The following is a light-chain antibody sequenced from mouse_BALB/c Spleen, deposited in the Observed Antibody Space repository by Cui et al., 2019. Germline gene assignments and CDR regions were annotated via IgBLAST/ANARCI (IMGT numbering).Light chain of an antibody. CDR2: STS. Sequence: QIVLTQSPAIMSASLGEEITLTCSASPSVSYMHWYQQKSGTSPKLLIYSTSNLASGVPSRFSGSRSGTFYSLTISSVEAEDAADYYCQQWSSYPWTFGGGTKLEIK. V-gene: IGKV4-80*01. J-gene: IGKJ1*01. CDR3: QQWSSYPWT. CDR1: PSVSY.